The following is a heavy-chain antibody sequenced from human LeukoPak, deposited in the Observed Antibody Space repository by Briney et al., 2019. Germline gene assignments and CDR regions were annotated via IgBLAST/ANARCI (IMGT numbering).Heavy chain of an antibody. CDR3: AKVKGEVIGAFDI. CDR1: RLTFSSYG. D-gene: IGHD3-16*01. V-gene: IGHV3-30*18. J-gene: IGHJ3*02. CDR2: ISYDGNNR. Sequence: GGSLRLSCAASRLTFSSYGMHWVRQAPGKGLEWVAVISYDGNNRYYADSVKGRFTISRYNSKNTLYLQMNSLRAEDTAVYYCAKVKGEVIGAFDIWGQGTMVTVSS.